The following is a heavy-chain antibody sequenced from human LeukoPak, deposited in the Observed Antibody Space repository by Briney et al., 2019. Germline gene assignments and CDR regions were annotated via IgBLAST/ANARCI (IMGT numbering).Heavy chain of an antibody. D-gene: IGHD5-12*01. CDR2: ISSSSSNI. Sequence: PGGSLRLSCAASEFTFNNYNMNWVRQAPGKGLEWVSSISSSSSNIYYADSVKGRFTISRDNARNSLYLQMNSLRAEDTAVYYCARSAGAYDSAFDPWGQGTLVTVSS. J-gene: IGHJ5*02. CDR3: ARSAGAYDSAFDP. CDR1: EFTFNNYN. V-gene: IGHV3-21*01.